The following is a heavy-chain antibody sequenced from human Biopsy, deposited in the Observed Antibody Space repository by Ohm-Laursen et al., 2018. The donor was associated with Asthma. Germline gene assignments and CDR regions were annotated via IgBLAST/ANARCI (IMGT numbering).Heavy chain of an antibody. CDR1: GFTFSSYG. CDR3: ARFKRGYSYGYAGVFDY. CDR2: ISYDGSNK. D-gene: IGHD5-18*01. J-gene: IGHJ4*02. Sequence: SLRLSCSASGFTFSSYGMYWVRQAPGKGLEWVAVISYDGSNKYYADSVKGRSTISRDNAKNSLYLQMNSLRDEDTAVYYCARFKRGYSYGYAGVFDYWGQGTLVTVSS. V-gene: IGHV3-30*03.